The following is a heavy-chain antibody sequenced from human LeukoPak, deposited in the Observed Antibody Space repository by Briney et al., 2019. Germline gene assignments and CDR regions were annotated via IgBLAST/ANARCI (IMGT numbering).Heavy chain of an antibody. D-gene: IGHD2-15*01. Sequence: GVSLRLSYAASGFTLRKYWMSWVLHAPGQGLEWMANMYQGGSKKNYVDSVNRRFTISRDNARNSLYLQMNSLTVDDTAEYYCARDLGCYSFDDWGKGTLVTVSS. CDR3: ARDLGCYSFDD. CDR1: GFTLRKYW. J-gene: IGHJ4*02. CDR2: MYQGGSKK. V-gene: IGHV3-7*01.